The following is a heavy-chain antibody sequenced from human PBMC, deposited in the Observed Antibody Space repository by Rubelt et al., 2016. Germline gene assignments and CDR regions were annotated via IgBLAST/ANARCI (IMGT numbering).Heavy chain of an antibody. CDR1: GFTVSSNY. CDR2: IYSGGST. CDR3: ASTRIQLWSQFDY. Sequence: EVQLVESGGGLVQPGGSLRLSCAASGFTVSSNYMSWVRQAPGKGLEWVSVIYSGGSTYYADSVKGRFTISRDNSKNTLYLQMNSLRAEDTAVYYCASTRIQLWSQFDYWGQGTLVTASS. D-gene: IGHD5-18*01. V-gene: IGHV3-66*01. J-gene: IGHJ4*02.